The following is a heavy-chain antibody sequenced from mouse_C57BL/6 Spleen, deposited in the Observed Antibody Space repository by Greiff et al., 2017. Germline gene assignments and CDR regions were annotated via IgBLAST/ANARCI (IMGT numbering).Heavy chain of an antibody. CDR3: ARRYDYDEDY. D-gene: IGHD2-4*01. V-gene: IGHV1-26*01. CDR1: GYTFTDYY. J-gene: IGHJ2*01. Sequence: VQLQQSGPELVKPGASVKISCKASGYTFTDYYMNWVKQSHGKSLEWIGDINPNNGGTSYNQKFKGKATLTVDKSSSTAYMELRSLTSEDSAVYYCARRYDYDEDYWGQGTTLTVSS. CDR2: INPNNGGT.